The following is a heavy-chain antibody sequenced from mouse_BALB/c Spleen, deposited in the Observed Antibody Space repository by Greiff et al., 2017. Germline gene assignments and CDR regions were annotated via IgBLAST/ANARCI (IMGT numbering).Heavy chain of an antibody. CDR3: EGYYDYTVFAY. Sequence: EVKLVESGGGLVQPGGSLKLSCAASGFTFSSYGMSWVRQTPDKRLELVATINSNGGSTYYPDSVKGRFTISTDNAKNTLYLQMSSLKSEDTAMYYCEGYYDYTVFAYWGQGTLVTVSA. D-gene: IGHD2-4*01. J-gene: IGHJ3*01. CDR2: INSNGGST. V-gene: IGHV5-6-3*01. CDR1: GFTFSSYG.